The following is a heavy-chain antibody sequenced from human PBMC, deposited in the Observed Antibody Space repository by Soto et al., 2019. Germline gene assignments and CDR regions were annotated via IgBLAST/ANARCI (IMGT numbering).Heavy chain of an antibody. V-gene: IGHV1-2*02. J-gene: IGHJ6*03. CDR2: INPNGGAT. CDR3: ARESGGATATLDYYYFYMDV. CDR1: GDSFSAYY. Sequence: QVQLVQSGAEVKKPGASVKVSCKTSGDSFSAYYLHWVRQAPGQGFEWLGWINPNGGATKYAKKFRGRVAMTRDTSIRTAYLELTSLRSDDTAIYYCARESGGATATLDYYYFYMDVWGKGTTVTVSS. D-gene: IGHD5-12*01.